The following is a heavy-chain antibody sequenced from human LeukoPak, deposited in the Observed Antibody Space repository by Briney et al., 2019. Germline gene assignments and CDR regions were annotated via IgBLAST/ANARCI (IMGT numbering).Heavy chain of an antibody. D-gene: IGHD1-26*01. J-gene: IGHJ5*02. V-gene: IGHV4-38-2*02. CDR2: IYHSGST. CDR3: ARLVGATTNWFDP. CDR1: GGSISSGYY. Sequence: PSETLSLTCTVSGGSISSGYYWGWIRQPPGKGLEWIGSIYHSGSTYYNPSLKSRVTISVDTSKNQFSLKLSSVTAADTAVYYCARLVGATTNWFDPWGQGTLVTVSS.